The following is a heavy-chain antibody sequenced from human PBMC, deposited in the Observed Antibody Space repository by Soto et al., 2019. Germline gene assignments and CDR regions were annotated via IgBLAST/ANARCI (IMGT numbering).Heavy chain of an antibody. Sequence: SLRLSCAASGFTFSSYWMSWVRQAPGKGLEWVSSISSSSSYIYYADSVKGRFTISRDDPENSLYLQMNSLRDEDTATYYCARLYYDYVWGQGTTVTVSS. D-gene: IGHD3-3*01. CDR2: ISSSSSYI. CDR3: ARLYYDYV. CDR1: GFTFSSYW. V-gene: IGHV3-21*01. J-gene: IGHJ6*02.